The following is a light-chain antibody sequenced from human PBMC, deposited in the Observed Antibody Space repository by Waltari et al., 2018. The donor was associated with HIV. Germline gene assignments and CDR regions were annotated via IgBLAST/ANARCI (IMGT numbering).Light chain of an antibody. J-gene: IGLJ3*02. CDR2: EVG. Sequence: QSALTQPASVSGSPGQSITISCTGTSSDVGSYNLVSWYQQHPGEAPKLMIYEVGKRPSGCSNRFSGSKSGNTASLTISGLQAEDEADYYCCSYAGSTTWVFGGGTRLTVL. CDR1: SSDVGSYNL. CDR3: CSYAGSTTWV. V-gene: IGLV2-23*02.